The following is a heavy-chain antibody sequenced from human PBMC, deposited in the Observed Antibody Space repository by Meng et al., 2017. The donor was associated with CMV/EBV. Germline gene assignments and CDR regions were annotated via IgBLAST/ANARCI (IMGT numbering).Heavy chain of an antibody. CDR1: GFTFSSYW. J-gene: IGHJ6*02. Sequence: GESLKISCAASGFTFSSYWMSWVRQAPGKGLVWVSRINSDGSSTSYADSVKGRSTISRDNAKNTLYLQMNSLRAEDTAVYYCARDSSISDFWSGYYVGGYYYYGMDVWGQGTTVTVSS. V-gene: IGHV3-74*01. CDR3: ARDSSISDFWSGYYVGGYYYYGMDV. D-gene: IGHD3-3*01. CDR2: INSDGSST.